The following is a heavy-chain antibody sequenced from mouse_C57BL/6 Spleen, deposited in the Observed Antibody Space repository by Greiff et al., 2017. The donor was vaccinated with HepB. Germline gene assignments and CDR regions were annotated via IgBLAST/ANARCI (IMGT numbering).Heavy chain of an antibody. CDR3: ARITTAHDY. CDR1: GYTFTSYW. Sequence: QVQLKQPGAELVKPGASVKLSCKASGYTFTSYWMHWVKQRPGQGLEWIGMIHPNSGSTNYNEKFKSKATLSVDKSSSTAYMQLSSLTSEDSAVYYCARITTAHDYWGQGTTLTVSS. CDR2: IHPNSGST. D-gene: IGHD1-2*01. J-gene: IGHJ2*01. V-gene: IGHV1-64*01.